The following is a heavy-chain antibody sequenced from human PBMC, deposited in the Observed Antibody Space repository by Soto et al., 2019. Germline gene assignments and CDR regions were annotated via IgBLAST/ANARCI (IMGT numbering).Heavy chain of an antibody. CDR1: DGSISSYY. J-gene: IGHJ4*02. CDR2: SFYTGST. V-gene: IGHV4-59*01. D-gene: IGHD5-12*01. CDR3: AKSRDGYNLNAIDD. Sequence: QVQRQVSGPGLVKPSATLSLTCTVSDGSISSYYWSWIRQPPGKGLDWLGYSFYTGSTNHNPSLNSRVTISLDMSTNQFSLRLSSVTAADTATYYCAKSRDGYNLNAIDDWGQGFLVTVSS.